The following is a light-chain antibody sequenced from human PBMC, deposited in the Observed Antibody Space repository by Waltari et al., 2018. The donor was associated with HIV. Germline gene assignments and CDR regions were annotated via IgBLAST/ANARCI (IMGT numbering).Light chain of an antibody. CDR2: EVS. CDR3: SSYTSSSTVV. CDR1: SSDVGGYNY. J-gene: IGLJ2*01. V-gene: IGLV2-14*01. Sequence: QSALTQPASVSGSPGQSITISCPGTSSDVGGYNYVSWYQQHPGKAPKLMIYEVSNRPSGVSNRFSGLQAEDEADYYCSSYTSSSTVVFGGGTKLTVL.